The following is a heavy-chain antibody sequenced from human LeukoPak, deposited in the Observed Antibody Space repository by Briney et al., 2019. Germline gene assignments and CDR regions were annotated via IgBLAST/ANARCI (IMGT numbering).Heavy chain of an antibody. J-gene: IGHJ4*02. CDR1: GFTFSTYS. CDR2: IRSSSRYI. Sequence: GGSLRLSCAASGFTFSTYSMNWVRQAPGKGLEWGSSIRSSSRYIYSADSVKGRFTISRDNAKNSLYLLMNSLRVEDTAVYYCAGKNEYSYGSALDYWGQGTLVTVSS. CDR3: AGKNEYSYGSALDY. D-gene: IGHD5-18*01. V-gene: IGHV3-21*01.